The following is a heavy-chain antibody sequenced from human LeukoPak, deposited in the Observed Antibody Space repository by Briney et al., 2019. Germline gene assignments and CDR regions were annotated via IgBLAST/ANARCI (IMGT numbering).Heavy chain of an antibody. D-gene: IGHD1-26*01. V-gene: IGHV4-34*01. Sequence: SETLSLTCAVYGGSFSGYYWSWIRQPPGKGLEWIGEINHSGSTNYNPSLKSRVTISVDTSKNQFSLKLSSVTAADTAVYYCARSIVGATRPMDYYYYMDVWGKGTTVTISS. J-gene: IGHJ6*03. CDR1: GGSFSGYY. CDR2: INHSGST. CDR3: ARSIVGATRPMDYYYYMDV.